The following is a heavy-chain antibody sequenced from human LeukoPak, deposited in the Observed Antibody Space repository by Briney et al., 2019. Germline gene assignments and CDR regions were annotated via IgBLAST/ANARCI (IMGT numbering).Heavy chain of an antibody. Sequence: WIRQAPGKGLEWVSAINWNSDTKAYADSVKGRFTISRDRARNSLYLQMDSLRPEDTALYYCAKDTGGNGAYFYAMDVWGQGTSVTVSS. D-gene: IGHD4-23*01. V-gene: IGHV3-9*01. CDR3: AKDTGGNGAYFYAMDV. CDR2: INWNSDTK. J-gene: IGHJ6*02.